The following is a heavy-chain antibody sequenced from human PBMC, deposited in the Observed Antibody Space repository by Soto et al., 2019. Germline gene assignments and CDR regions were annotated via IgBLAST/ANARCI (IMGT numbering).Heavy chain of an antibody. J-gene: IGHJ4*02. CDR2: ITSSSSYI. Sequence: EVQLVESGGGLVKPGGSLRLSCAASGFTFSSYSMNWVRQAPGKGLEWVSSITSSSSYIYYADSVKGRFTISRDNAKKSLYMQMTSLRADDTAVYYCASSSNSCYVTCYFDYWGQGTLVTVSS. V-gene: IGHV3-21*02. CDR3: ASSSNSCYVTCYFDY. D-gene: IGHD5-12*01. CDR1: GFTFSSYS.